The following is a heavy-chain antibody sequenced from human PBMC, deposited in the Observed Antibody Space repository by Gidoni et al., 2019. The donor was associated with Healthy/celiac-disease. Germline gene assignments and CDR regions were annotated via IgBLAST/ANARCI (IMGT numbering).Heavy chain of an antibody. V-gene: IGHV3-21*01. CDR1: AFTFSSYS. CDR2: ISSSSSYI. Sequence: EVQLVESGGGLVKPGGSLRLSCAASAFTFSSYSMNWVRQAPGKGLEWVSSISSSSSYIYYADSVKGRFTISRDNAKNSLYLQMNSLRAEDTAVYYCARGAGIVGANADYWGQGTLVTVSS. J-gene: IGHJ4*02. D-gene: IGHD1-26*01. CDR3: ARGAGIVGANADY.